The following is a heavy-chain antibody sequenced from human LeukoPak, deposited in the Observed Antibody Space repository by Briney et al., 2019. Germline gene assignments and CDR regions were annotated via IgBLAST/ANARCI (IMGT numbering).Heavy chain of an antibody. CDR3: ARDSGYSSSSGFDY. V-gene: IGHV3-7*01. CDR1: GFTFTHFW. CDR2: IKQDGSDK. Sequence: GGSLRLSCAASGFTFTHFWMSWVRQAPGKGLEWVANIKQDGSDKYYVDSVKGRFTISRDNAKNSLYLQMYSLRAEDTALFYCARDSGYSSSSGFDYWGQGTLVTVSS. D-gene: IGHD6-6*01. J-gene: IGHJ4*02.